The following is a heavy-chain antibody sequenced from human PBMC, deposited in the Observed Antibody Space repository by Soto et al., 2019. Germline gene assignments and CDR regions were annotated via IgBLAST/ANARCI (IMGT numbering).Heavy chain of an antibody. J-gene: IGHJ4*02. Sequence: GGSLRLSCAASGFTFDDYAMHWVRQAPGKGLEWVSGISWNNGSIGYADSVKGRFTISRDNAKNSLYLQMNSLRAEDTALYYCAKDYYDILTGPNDYWGQGTLVTVSS. CDR2: ISWNNGSI. D-gene: IGHD3-9*01. V-gene: IGHV3-9*01. CDR3: AKDYYDILTGPNDY. CDR1: GFTFDDYA.